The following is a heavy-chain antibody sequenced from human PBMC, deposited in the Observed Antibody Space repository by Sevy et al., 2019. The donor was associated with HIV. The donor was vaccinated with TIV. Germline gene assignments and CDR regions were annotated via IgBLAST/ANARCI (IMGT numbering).Heavy chain of an antibody. CDR2: IRSKAYGGTT. Sequence: GGSLRLSCTASGFTVGDYAMSWFRQAPGKGLEWVGFIRSKAYGGTTEYAASVKGRFTMSRDDTKRIAYLQMNSLKTEDTSVYYCTIDHAAEIGRLGENQDDYWGQGPLVTFSS. V-gene: IGHV3-49*03. CDR1: GFTVGDYA. D-gene: IGHD3-9*01. J-gene: IGHJ4*02. CDR3: TIDHAAEIGRLGENQDDY.